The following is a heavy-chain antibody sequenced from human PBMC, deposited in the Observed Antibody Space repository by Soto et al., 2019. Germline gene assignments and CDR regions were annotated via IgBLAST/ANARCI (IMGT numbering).Heavy chain of an antibody. J-gene: IGHJ2*01. V-gene: IGHV1-69*02. CDR3: ARSDYDTTSDYWYFDL. D-gene: IGHD3-9*01. CDR1: GGTFSSYT. CDR2: IIPILGIA. Sequence: ASVKVSCKASGGTFSSYTISWVRQAPGQGLEWMGRIIPILGIANYAQKFQGRVTITADKSTSTAYMELSSLRSEDTAVYYCARSDYDTTSDYWYFDLWGRGTLVTVSS.